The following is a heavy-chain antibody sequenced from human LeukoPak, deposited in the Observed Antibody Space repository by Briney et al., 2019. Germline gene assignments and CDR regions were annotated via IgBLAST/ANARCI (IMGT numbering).Heavy chain of an antibody. J-gene: IGHJ6*03. V-gene: IGHV4-38-2*02. CDR3: ARGGPPGYYYDYYMDV. CDR2: IYHSGST. Sequence: PSETLSLTCTVSDYSISSGYYWGWIRQPPGKGLEWIGSIYHSGSTYYNPSLKSRVTISVDTSKNQFSLKLSSVTAADTAVYFCARGGPPGYYYDYYMDVWGKGTTVTISS. CDR1: DYSISSGYY.